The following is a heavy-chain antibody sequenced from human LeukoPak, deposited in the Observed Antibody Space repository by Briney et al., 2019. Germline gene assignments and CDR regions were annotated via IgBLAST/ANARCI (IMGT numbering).Heavy chain of an antibody. Sequence: PTGGSLRLSCAASGFTFTSYAMSWVRQAPGKGLEWVSAISDSGGNTYYADSVKGRFTISRDNSKNTLYLQMNTLRAEDTAIYYCAKDFSSYSSSRYPTWFDPWGQGTLVTVSS. CDR3: AKDFSSYSSSRYPTWFDP. CDR1: GFTFTSYA. D-gene: IGHD6-13*01. V-gene: IGHV3-23*01. CDR2: ISDSGGNT. J-gene: IGHJ5*02.